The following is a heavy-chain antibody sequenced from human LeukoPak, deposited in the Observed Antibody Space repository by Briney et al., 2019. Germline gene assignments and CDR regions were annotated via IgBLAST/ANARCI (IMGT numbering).Heavy chain of an antibody. CDR1: GFTFSSYT. CDR3: AKDRLEFYGSARYYFDS. J-gene: IGHJ4*02. V-gene: IGHV3-21*01. D-gene: IGHD3-10*01. Sequence: GGSLRLSCAASGFTFSSYTIHWVRQAPGKGLEWVSSISSSSSYIYYADSVKGRFTISRDSSKDTLYLQMNSLRTEDTAVYFCAKDRLEFYGSARYYFDSWGQGSLVTVSS. CDR2: ISSSSSYI.